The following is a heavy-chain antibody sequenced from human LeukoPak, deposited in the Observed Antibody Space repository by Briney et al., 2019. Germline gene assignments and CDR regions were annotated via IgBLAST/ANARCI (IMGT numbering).Heavy chain of an antibody. Sequence: ETLSLTCTVSGGSISSYYWSWIRQPPGKGLEWIGYIYYSGSTNYNPSLKSRVTISVDTSKSQFSLKLSSVTAADTAVYYCATGGPRLDYYDSSGYYGLGAFDIWGQGTMVTVSS. CDR1: GGSISSYY. CDR2: IYYSGST. J-gene: IGHJ3*02. CDR3: ATGGPRLDYYDSSGYYGLGAFDI. D-gene: IGHD3-22*01. V-gene: IGHV4-59*01.